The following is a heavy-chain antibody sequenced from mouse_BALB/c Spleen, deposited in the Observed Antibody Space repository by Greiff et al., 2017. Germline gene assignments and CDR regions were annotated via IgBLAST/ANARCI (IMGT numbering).Heavy chain of an antibody. CDR2: ISYSGST. Sequence: EVKLQESGPGLVKPSQSLSLTCTVTGYSITSDYAWNWIRQFPGNKLEWMGYISYSGSTSYNPSLKSRISITRDTSKNQFFLQLNSVTTEDTATYYCARRGSSLHWYFDVWGAGTTVTVSS. V-gene: IGHV3-2*02. J-gene: IGHJ1*01. CDR1: GYSITSDYA. CDR3: ARRGSSLHWYFDV. D-gene: IGHD1-1*01.